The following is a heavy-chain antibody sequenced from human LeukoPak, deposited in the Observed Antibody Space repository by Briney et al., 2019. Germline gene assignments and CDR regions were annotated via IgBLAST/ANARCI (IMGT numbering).Heavy chain of an antibody. J-gene: IGHJ4*02. D-gene: IGHD6-6*01. CDR1: GFTFSSYA. CDR2: ISGSGGST. Sequence: GGSLRLSCAASGFTFSSYAMSWVRQAPGKGLEWVSAISGSGGSTYYADSVKGRFTISRDNSKNTLHLQMNSLRAEDTAVYYCAKDRIAARSFDYWGQGTLVTVSS. CDR3: AKDRIAARSFDY. V-gene: IGHV3-23*01.